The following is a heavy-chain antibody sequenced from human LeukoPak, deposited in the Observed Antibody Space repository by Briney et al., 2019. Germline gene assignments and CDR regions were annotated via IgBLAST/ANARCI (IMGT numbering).Heavy chain of an antibody. Sequence: GGSLRLSCAASGFTFTSYSMNWVRQAPGKGLEWVSSISSSSSYIHYADSVKGRFTISRDNAKNSLYLQMSSLRAEDTAVYYCARGFRSGGKCYSTDYWGQGTLVTVSS. V-gene: IGHV3-21*01. CDR3: ARGFRSGGKCYSTDY. CDR1: GFTFTSYS. D-gene: IGHD2-15*01. CDR2: ISSSSSYI. J-gene: IGHJ4*02.